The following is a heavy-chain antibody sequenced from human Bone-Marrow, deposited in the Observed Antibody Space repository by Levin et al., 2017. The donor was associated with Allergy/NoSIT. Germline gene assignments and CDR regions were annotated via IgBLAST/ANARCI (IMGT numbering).Heavy chain of an antibody. CDR2: IKQDGSEK. V-gene: IGHV3-7*01. Sequence: GGSLRLSCAASGFTFSSYWMSWVRQAPGKGLEWVANIKQDGSEKYYVDSVKGRFTISRDNAKNSLYLQMNSLRAEDTAVYYCARVRSGGIFGVVIIPPDWYFDLWGRGTLVTVSS. CDR3: ARVRSGGIFGVVIIPPDWYFDL. J-gene: IGHJ2*01. D-gene: IGHD3-3*01. CDR1: GFTFSSYW.